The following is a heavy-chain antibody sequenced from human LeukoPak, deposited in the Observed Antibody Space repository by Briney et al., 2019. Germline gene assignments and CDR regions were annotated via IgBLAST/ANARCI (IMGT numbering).Heavy chain of an antibody. V-gene: IGHV4-59*01. J-gene: IGHJ4*02. D-gene: IGHD5-12*01. CDR2: IDHTGST. CDR1: DDSITIYY. Sequence: SETLSLTCTVSDDSITIYYWTWIRQPPGKGLEWIGYIDHTGSTNYNPSLNSRVTISRDTSKNHFSLELSSVTAADTAVYYCARHRQWLRFFDYWGQGTLVTVSS. CDR3: ARHRQWLRFFDY.